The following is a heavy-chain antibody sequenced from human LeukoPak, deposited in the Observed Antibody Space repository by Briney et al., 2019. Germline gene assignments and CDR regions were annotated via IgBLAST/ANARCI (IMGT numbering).Heavy chain of an antibody. V-gene: IGHV4-61*02. Sequence: SQTLSLTCTVSGGSISSGSYYWSWIRPPAGKGLEWIGRIKTSGSTNYNPSLKRRVTISVDTSKNQFSLKLSSVTAADTAVYYCASIQSYYFGLDVWGQGTTVTVSS. CDR3: ASIQSYYFGLDV. CDR2: IKTSGST. CDR1: GGSISSGSYY. D-gene: IGHD4-11*01. J-gene: IGHJ6*02.